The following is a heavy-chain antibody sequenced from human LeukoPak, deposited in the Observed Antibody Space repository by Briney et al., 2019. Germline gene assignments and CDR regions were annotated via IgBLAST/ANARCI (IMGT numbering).Heavy chain of an antibody. J-gene: IGHJ1*01. CDR2: ISPYNGDT. CDR3: ARMPYDSSGYYKH. CDR1: GYTVTSYG. V-gene: IGHV1-18*01. D-gene: IGHD3-22*01. Sequence: VASVKVSCKASGYTVTSYGIRWVRQAPRQGLEWMGWISPYNGDTNYAQKLQGRVTLTTDTSTSTAYMELRSLTSDDTAVYYCARMPYDSSGYYKHWGQGTLVAVSS.